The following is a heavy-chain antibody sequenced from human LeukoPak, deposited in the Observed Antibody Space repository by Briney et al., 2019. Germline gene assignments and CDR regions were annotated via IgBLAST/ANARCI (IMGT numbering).Heavy chain of an antibody. V-gene: IGHV3-23*01. J-gene: IGHJ4*02. CDR2: INAFGAST. Sequence: GGSLRLSCAASGFTFSGYAMSWVRQAPGKGLEWVSSINAFGASTYYADSVKGRFTISRDNSKNTLYLQMNSLRAEDTAVYYCAKRRTTVISLDQWGQGTLVTVSS. CDR3: AKRRTTVISLDQ. CDR1: GFTFSGYA. D-gene: IGHD4-17*01.